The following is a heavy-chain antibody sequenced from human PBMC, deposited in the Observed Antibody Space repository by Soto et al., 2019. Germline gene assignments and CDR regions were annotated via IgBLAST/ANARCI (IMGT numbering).Heavy chain of an antibody. CDR2: MNPNSGNT. CDR3: ARVTYYYDSSGYPLDY. J-gene: IGHJ4*02. Sequence: ASVRVSCKXSGYTFTSYDINWVRQATGQGLEWMGWMNPNSGNTGYAQKFQGRVTMTRNTSISTAYMELSSLRSEDTAVYYCARVTYYYDSSGYPLDYWGQGTLVTVSS. D-gene: IGHD3-22*01. CDR1: GYTFTSYD. V-gene: IGHV1-8*01.